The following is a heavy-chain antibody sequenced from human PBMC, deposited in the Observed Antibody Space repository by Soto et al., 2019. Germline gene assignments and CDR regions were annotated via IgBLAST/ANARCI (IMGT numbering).Heavy chain of an antibody. CDR1: GYTFTSYY. D-gene: IGHD2-2*01. CDR2: INPSGGST. CDR3: ASETKDIVVVPADHYYYYYMDV. V-gene: IGHV1-46*03. J-gene: IGHJ6*03. Sequence: QVQLVQSGAEVKKPGASVKVSCKASGYTFTSYYMHWVRQAPGQGLEWMGIINPSGGSTSYAQKFQGRVTMTRDTSTSTVYMELSSLRSEDTAVYYFASETKDIVVVPADHYYYYYMDVWGKGTTVTVSS.